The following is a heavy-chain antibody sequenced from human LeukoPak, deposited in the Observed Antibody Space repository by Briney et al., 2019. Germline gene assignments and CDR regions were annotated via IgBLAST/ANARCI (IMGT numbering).Heavy chain of an antibody. CDR3: ARAMGAGNDNWFDP. J-gene: IGHJ5*02. V-gene: IGHV4-59*01. D-gene: IGHD1-1*01. CDR2: VYYSGST. Sequence: SETLSLTCTVSGGSMSNYYWSWIRQPPGKGLEWIGCVYYSGSTNYNPSLKRRVTMSVDTSKNQFSLNLTSVTAADTAVYYCARAMGAGNDNWFDPWGQGTLVTVSS. CDR1: GGSMSNYY.